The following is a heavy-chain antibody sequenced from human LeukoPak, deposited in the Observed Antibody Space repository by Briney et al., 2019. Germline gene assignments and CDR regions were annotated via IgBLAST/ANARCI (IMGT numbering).Heavy chain of an antibody. CDR2: IYTGATT. J-gene: IGHJ4*02. D-gene: IGHD6-19*01. CDR1: GXSTSSHF. CDR3: TKATKWLAFDD. V-gene: IGHV4-59*11. Sequence: PSETLSLTCTVSGXSTSSHFWGWLRQPPAKGQEWIANIYTGATTNYNPSLKSGVTISIDTSKNQLSLHLASVTAADTAVYYCTKATKWLAFDDWGRGTLGTVSS.